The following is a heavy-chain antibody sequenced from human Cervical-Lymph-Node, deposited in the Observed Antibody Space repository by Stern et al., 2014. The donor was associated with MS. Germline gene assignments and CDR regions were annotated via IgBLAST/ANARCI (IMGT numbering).Heavy chain of an antibody. CDR2: IDPSDSYA. J-gene: IGHJ4*02. CDR1: GYNFANYW. D-gene: IGHD4-17*01. V-gene: IGHV5-10-1*01. Sequence: VQLVQSGAEVRKPGDSLRISCKGSGYNFANYWIAWVRQMPGRRLEWMGAIDPSDSYAKYGPSFQGHVTISADKSIATAYLQWSSLRASDNAIYYCVRRGDYVPFDYWGQGTRVTVSS. CDR3: VRRGDYVPFDY.